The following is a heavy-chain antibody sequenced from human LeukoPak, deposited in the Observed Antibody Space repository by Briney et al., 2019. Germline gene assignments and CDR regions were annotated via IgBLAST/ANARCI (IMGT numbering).Heavy chain of an antibody. J-gene: IGHJ4*02. CDR1: GVSITDYY. CDR3: ARHPLRGGFDY. Sequence: MPSETLSLTCTVSGVSITDYYWSWIRQPPGKGLEWIAYIFHTGDTRYNPSLKSRITISLDTSKNQFSLKLNSVTAADTAVYYCARHPLRGGFDYWGQGTLVTVSS. CDR2: IFHTGDT. V-gene: IGHV4-59*08.